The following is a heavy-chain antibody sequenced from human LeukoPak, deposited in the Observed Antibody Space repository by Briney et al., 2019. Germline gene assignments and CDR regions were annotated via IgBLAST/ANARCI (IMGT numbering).Heavy chain of an antibody. Sequence: GGSLRLSCATSGFTLSDYCMNWVRQAPGKGLEWVGRTRNKANSYITDYAASVKGRFTISRDDSKKSLYLQMNSLRAEDTAVYYCAKGKQQLAYYFDYWGQGTLVTVSS. D-gene: IGHD6-13*01. CDR3: AKGKQQLAYYFDY. CDR1: GFTLSDYC. CDR2: TRNKANSYIT. V-gene: IGHV3-72*01. J-gene: IGHJ4*02.